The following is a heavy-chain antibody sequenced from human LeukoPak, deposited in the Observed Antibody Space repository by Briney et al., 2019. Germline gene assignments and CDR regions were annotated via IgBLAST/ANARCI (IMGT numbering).Heavy chain of an antibody. CDR3: ETTSGTSPIDQ. J-gene: IGHJ4*02. CDR1: GAFISSYS. CDR2: IHYSRGT. Sequence: PSETLSLTCTVSGAFISSYSWSWVRQPPENVLEWIGYIHYSRGTNYNPSLKSRVTISVDTSKSQFSLKLKSVTAADTAVYYCETTSGTSPIDQWGQGALVTVSS. V-gene: IGHV4-59*01.